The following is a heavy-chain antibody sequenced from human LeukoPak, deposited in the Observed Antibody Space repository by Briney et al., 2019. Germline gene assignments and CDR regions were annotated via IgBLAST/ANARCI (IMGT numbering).Heavy chain of an antibody. J-gene: IGHJ4*02. Sequence: GGSLRLSCAASGFTFSSSAMNWVRQAPGKGLEWVSAISTSGGNTYYADSVKGRFTISRDNSKNTLYLQMNSLRAEDTAVYYCARGRGLRLGELWADYWGQGTLVTVSS. CDR2: ISTSGGNT. D-gene: IGHD3-16*01. CDR1: GFTFSSSA. CDR3: ARGRGLRLGELWADY. V-gene: IGHV3-23*01.